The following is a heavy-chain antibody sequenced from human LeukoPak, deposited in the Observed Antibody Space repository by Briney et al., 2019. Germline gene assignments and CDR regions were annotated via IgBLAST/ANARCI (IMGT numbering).Heavy chain of an antibody. CDR2: ISSSSSYI. CDR3: ARGNVPQIAAHLLINQPNWFDP. Sequence: PGGFLRLSCAASGFTFSSYSMNWVRQAPGKGLEWVSSISSSSSYIYYADSVKDRFTISRDNAKNSLYLQTNSLRAEDTAVYYCARGNVPQIAAHLLINQPNWFDPWGQGTVVTVSS. CDR1: GFTFSSYS. D-gene: IGHD6-6*01. J-gene: IGHJ5*02. V-gene: IGHV3-21*01.